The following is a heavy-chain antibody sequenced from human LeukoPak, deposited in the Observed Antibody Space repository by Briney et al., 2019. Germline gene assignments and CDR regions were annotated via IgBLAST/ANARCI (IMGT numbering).Heavy chain of an antibody. V-gene: IGHV4-34*01. D-gene: IGHD6-13*01. CDR1: GGSFSGYY. CDR3: AGEKSSWYYFTL. Sequence: PSETLSLTCAVYGGSFSGYYWSWHRQPPGKGLEWIGEINHSGSTNYNPSLKSRVTISVDTSKNQFSLKLSSVTAADTAVYYCAGEKSSWYYFTLWGQGTLVTVSS. CDR2: INHSGST. J-gene: IGHJ4*02.